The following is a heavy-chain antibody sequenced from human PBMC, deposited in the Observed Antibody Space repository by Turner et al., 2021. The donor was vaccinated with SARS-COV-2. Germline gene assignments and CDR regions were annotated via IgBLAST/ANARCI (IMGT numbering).Heavy chain of an antibody. Sequence: QLQLQESGPGLVKPSETLSLTCTVSGGSISSSRYYWGWIRQPPGKGLEWIGSIYYSGSTYYNPSLKSRVTISVDTSKNQFSLKLSSVTAADTAVYYCAGEVVVLTTTHYGMDVWGQGTTVTVSS. J-gene: IGHJ6*02. CDR3: AGEVVVLTTTHYGMDV. D-gene: IGHD1-26*01. CDR2: IYYSGST. CDR1: GGSISSSRYY. V-gene: IGHV4-39*01.